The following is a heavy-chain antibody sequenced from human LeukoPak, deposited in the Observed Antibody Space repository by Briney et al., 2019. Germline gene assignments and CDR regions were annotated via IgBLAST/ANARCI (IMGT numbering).Heavy chain of an antibody. J-gene: IGHJ1*01. CDR3: ARRAVEDYYDGSGYYAIQH. CDR1: GYRFTSYW. V-gene: IGHV5-51*01. CDR2: IHPGDSIS. D-gene: IGHD3-22*01. Sequence: GESLKISCKGSGYRFTSYWIGWVRRTPGKGLEWMGIIHPGDSISRYSPSFQGQVSISVDKSINTAYLQWGSLKASDTAMYYCARRAVEDYYDGSGYYAIQHWGQGALVTVSS.